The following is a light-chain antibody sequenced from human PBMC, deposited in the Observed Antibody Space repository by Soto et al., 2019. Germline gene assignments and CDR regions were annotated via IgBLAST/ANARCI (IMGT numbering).Light chain of an antibody. Sequence: EIVMTQSPATLSVSPGETATLSCRASQSVRSNLAWYQQKPGQAPRLVIYEASNRATGIPARFSGSGSGTDFTLTISSLEPEDFAVYYCQQSSNWPWTFGQGTKV. CDR3: QQSSNWPWT. J-gene: IGKJ1*01. CDR2: EAS. V-gene: IGKV3-11*01. CDR1: QSVRSN.